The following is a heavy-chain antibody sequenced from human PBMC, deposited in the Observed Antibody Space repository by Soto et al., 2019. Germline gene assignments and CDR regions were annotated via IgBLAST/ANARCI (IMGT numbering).Heavy chain of an antibody. Sequence: EVQLLESGGGLVQPGGSLRLSCAASGFSFINYALSWVRQPQGKGLEWVSGISGGGDSTYYADSVKGRFTISRDNSRNTLYLQMHSLRADAAAVYYCAKRYCTSSTCLSLDCYYYIDVWGKGTTVTVSS. CDR2: ISGGGDST. J-gene: IGHJ6*03. CDR3: AKRYCTSSTCLSLDCYYYIDV. CDR1: GFSFINYA. D-gene: IGHD2-2*01. V-gene: IGHV3-23*01.